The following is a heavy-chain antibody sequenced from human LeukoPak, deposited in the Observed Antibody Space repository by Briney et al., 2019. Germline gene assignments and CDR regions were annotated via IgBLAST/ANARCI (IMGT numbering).Heavy chain of an antibody. D-gene: IGHD6-19*01. V-gene: IGHV3-21*01. CDR1: GFTFSSYS. CDR3: ATSYSSGWLDY. J-gene: IGHJ4*02. Sequence: GGSLRLSCAASGFTFSSYSMNWVRQAPGKGLEWVSSISSSSSYIYYADSVKGRFTFSRDNAKNSLYLQMNSLRAEDTAVYYCATSYSSGWLDYWGQGTLVTVSS. CDR2: ISSSSSYI.